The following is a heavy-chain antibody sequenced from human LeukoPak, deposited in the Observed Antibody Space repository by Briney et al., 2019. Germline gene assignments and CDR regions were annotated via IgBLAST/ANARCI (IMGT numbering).Heavy chain of an antibody. CDR2: IYYSGSP. CDR3: ARMGFIGLFDY. D-gene: IGHD3-16*02. J-gene: IGHJ4*02. V-gene: IGHV4-59*01. CDR1: GGSISSYY. Sequence: SETLSLTCSVSGGSISSYYWSWIRQPPGKGLESIGYIYYSGSPNYNPSLKSRVTISVDTSKNQFSLKLSSVTAADTAVYYCARMGFIGLFDYWGQGTLVTVSS.